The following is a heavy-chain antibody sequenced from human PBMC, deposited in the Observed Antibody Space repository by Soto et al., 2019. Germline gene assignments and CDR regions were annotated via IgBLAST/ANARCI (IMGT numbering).Heavy chain of an antibody. CDR2: IWYDGSNK. Sequence: GGSLRLSCAASGFTFSSYGMHWVRQAPGKGLEWVAVIWYDGSNKYYADSVKGRFTISRDNSKNTLYLQMNSLRAEDTAVYYCARGVDYDFWSGCYMDVWGKGTTVTVSS. CDR1: GFTFSSYG. V-gene: IGHV3-33*01. D-gene: IGHD3-3*01. J-gene: IGHJ6*03. CDR3: ARGVDYDFWSGCYMDV.